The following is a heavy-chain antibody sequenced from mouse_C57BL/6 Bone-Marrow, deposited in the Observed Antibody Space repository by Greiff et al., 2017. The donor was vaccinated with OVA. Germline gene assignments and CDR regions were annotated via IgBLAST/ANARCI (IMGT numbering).Heavy chain of an antibody. CDR2: ISYDGSN. V-gene: IGHV3-6*01. CDR3: ARDSSGYWFAY. D-gene: IGHD3-2*02. Sequence: DVKLVESGPGLVKPSQSLSLTCPVTGYSITSGYYWNWLRQFPGNKLEWMGYISYDGSNNYNPSLKNRISITRDTSKNQFFLKLNSVTTEDTAAYYWARDSSGYWFAYWGQGTLVTVSA. CDR1: GYSITSGYY. J-gene: IGHJ3*01.